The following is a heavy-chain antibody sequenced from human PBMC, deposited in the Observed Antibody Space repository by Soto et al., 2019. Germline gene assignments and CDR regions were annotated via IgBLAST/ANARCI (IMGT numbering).Heavy chain of an antibody. CDR2: VSTNGGST. D-gene: IGHD2-8*01. Sequence: GGSLRLSCSASGFTFKNHAMHWVRQAAGKGLEYVAAVSTNGGSTEYADAVKGRFFISRDNSRDKVYLQMTSLTSEDTAVYYCVKGVSTIRFYYSGMDVWGPGTTVTVSS. CDR1: GFTFKNHA. J-gene: IGHJ6*02. V-gene: IGHV3-64D*06. CDR3: VKGVSTIRFYYSGMDV.